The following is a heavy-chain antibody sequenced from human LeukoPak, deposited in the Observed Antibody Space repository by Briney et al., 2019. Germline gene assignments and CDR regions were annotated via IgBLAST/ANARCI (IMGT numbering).Heavy chain of an antibody. V-gene: IGHV1-3*03. CDR3: AREGSGGSCYN. D-gene: IGHD2-15*01. CDR1: GYTFTSYA. Sequence: ASVKASCKASGYTFTSYAMHWVRQAPGQRLEWMGWINAGNGNTKYSQEFQGRVTITRDTSASTAYMELSSLRSKDMAVYYCAREGSGGSCYNWGQGTLVTVSS. J-gene: IGHJ4*02. CDR2: INAGNGNT.